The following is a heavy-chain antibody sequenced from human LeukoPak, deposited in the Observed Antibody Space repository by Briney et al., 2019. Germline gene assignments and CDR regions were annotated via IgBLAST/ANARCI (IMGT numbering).Heavy chain of an antibody. V-gene: IGHV4-34*01. D-gene: IGHD3-3*01. J-gene: IGHJ4*02. CDR1: GGSFSGYY. CDR3: ARVDYYDFWSGSLIFDY. Sequence: SETLSLTCAVYGGSFSGYYWSWIRQPPGKGLEWIGDINHSGSTNYSPSLKSRVTISVDTSKNQFSLKLSSVTAADTAVYYCARVDYYDFWSGSLIFDYWGQGTLVTVSS. CDR2: INHSGST.